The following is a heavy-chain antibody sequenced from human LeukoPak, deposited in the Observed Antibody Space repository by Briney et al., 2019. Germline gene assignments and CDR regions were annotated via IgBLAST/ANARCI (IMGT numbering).Heavy chain of an antibody. CDR1: GGSFSGYY. D-gene: IGHD1-1*01. CDR3: ARGGGGYLTKNWFDP. CDR2: INHSGST. Sequence: SETLSLTCAVYGGSFSGYYWSWIRQPPGKGLEWIGEINHSGSTNYNPSLKSRVTISVDTSKNQFSLKLSSVTAAATAVYYCARGGGGYLTKNWFDPWGQGTLVTVSS. J-gene: IGHJ5*02. V-gene: IGHV4-34*01.